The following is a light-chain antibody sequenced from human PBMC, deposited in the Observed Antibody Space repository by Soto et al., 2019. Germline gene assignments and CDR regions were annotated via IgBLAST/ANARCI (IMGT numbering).Light chain of an antibody. CDR2: NNN. J-gene: IGLJ3*02. Sequence: QSVLTQPPSASGTPGQRVTISCSGSSSNIGNNYLYWYQQLPGTAPKLLIYNNNQRPSGVPDRFSGSKSGTSASLAISGLRSGDEADYYCAAWDDSLSAPVFGGGTKSPS. CDR3: AAWDDSLSAPV. CDR1: SSNIGNNY. V-gene: IGLV1-47*02.